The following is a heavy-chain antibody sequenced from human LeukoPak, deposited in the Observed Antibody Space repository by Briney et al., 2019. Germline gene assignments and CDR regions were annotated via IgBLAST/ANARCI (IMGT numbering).Heavy chain of an antibody. J-gene: IGHJ3*02. CDR1: GFTFDDYA. CDR3: ARYYGDYDAFDI. Sequence: GRSLRLSCAASGFTFDDYAMHWVRQAPGKGLEWVSGISWNSGRIGYADSVKGRFTISRDNAKNSLYLQMNSLRAEDMALYYCARYYGDYDAFDIWGQGTMVTVSS. CDR2: ISWNSGRI. D-gene: IGHD4-17*01. V-gene: IGHV3-9*03.